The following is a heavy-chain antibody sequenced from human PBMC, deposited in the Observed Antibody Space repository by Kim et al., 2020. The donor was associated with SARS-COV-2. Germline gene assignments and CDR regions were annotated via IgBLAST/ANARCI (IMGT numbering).Heavy chain of an antibody. CDR3: ARARGRGVITSWFDP. D-gene: IGHD3-10*01. J-gene: IGHJ5*02. CDR1: GYTFTSYA. CDR2: INAGNGNT. V-gene: IGHV1-3*01. Sequence: ASVKVSCKASGYTFTSYAMHWVRQAPGQRLEWMGWINAGNGNTKYSQKFQGRVTITRDTSASTAYMELSSLRSEDTAVYYCARARGRGVITSWFDPWGQGTLVTVSS.